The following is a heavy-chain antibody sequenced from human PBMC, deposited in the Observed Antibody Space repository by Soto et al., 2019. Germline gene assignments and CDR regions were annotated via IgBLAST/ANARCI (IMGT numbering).Heavy chain of an antibody. D-gene: IGHD3-10*01. CDR2: IFSNDEK. J-gene: IGHJ6*03. CDR1: GFSLSNARMG. V-gene: IGHV2-26*01. CDR3: ARIRKVSMVRGALLNYYMDV. Sequence: QVTLKESGPVLVKPTETLTLTCTVSGFSLSNARMGVSWIRQPPGKALEWLAHIFSNDEKSYSTSLKSRLTISKDTSKSQVVLTMTNMDPVDTATYYCARIRKVSMVRGALLNYYMDVWGKGTTVTVSS.